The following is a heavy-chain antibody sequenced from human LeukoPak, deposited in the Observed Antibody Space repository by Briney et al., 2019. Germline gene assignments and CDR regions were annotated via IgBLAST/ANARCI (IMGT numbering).Heavy chain of an antibody. J-gene: IGHJ4*02. CDR2: INPNSGVT. CDR1: GYTFTGYY. V-gene: IGHV1-2*02. Sequence: ASVKVSCKASGYTFTGYYMRWVRQAPGQGLEWMGWINPNSGVTNYAQKFQGRVTMTRDTSISTAFMELSRLRSDDTAVYYCARSYAITMVRGVTSLSYDYWGQGTLVTVSS. CDR3: ARSYAITMVRGVTSLSYDY. D-gene: IGHD3-10*01.